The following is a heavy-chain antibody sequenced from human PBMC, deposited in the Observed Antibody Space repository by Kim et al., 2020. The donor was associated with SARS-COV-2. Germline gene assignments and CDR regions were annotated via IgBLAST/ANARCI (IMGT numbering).Heavy chain of an antibody. V-gene: IGHV7-4-1*02. D-gene: IGHD3-10*01. Sequence: ASVKVSCKASGNTFSSYAMNWVRQAPGQGLEWMGSINTNTGNPTYAQGFTGRFVFSLDTSVSTTYLRITSLKSEDTAVYYCASSMVYGVISAFDLWGQGTMVTVSS. CDR2: INTNTGNP. J-gene: IGHJ3*01. CDR1: GNTFSSYA. CDR3: ASSMVYGVISAFDL.